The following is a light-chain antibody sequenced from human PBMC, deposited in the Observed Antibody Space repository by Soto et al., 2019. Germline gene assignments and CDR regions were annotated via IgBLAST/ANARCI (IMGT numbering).Light chain of an antibody. Sequence: DIQMTQSPSTLSASVGDRVTITCRASQSISSWLAWYQQKPGKAPKLLIYKAPSLESGVPSRFSDSGSGTEFTLTISSLQPDDFATYYGQQYNSLWTFGQGTKVEIK. CDR1: QSISSW. CDR2: KAP. J-gene: IGKJ1*01. V-gene: IGKV1-5*03. CDR3: QQYNSLWT.